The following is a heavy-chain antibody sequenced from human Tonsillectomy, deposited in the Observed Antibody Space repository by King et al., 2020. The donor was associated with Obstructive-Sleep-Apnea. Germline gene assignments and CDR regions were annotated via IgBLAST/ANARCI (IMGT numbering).Heavy chain of an antibody. J-gene: IGHJ4*02. Sequence: VQLVESGGGVVQPGRSLRLSCAASGFGFNSYAMHWVRPAPGKGLEWVAVISYDGGDKDYADSVKGRFTIARDNSNNTLYLEMNSLRSEDTAVVYWAGPYYDRNGYYHPYFDHWGQGTLITVSS. CDR2: ISYDGGDK. D-gene: IGHD3-22*01. V-gene: IGHV3-30*04. CDR3: AGPYYDRNGYYHPYFDH. CDR1: GFGFNSYA.